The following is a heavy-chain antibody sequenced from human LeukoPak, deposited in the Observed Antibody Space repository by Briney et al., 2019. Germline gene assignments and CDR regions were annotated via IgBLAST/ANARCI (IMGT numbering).Heavy chain of an antibody. J-gene: IGHJ6*03. D-gene: IGHD2-15*01. Sequence: SQTLSLTCAISGDSVSSNSAAWNWIRQSPSRGLEWLGRTYYRSKWYNDYAVSVKSRITINPDTSKNQFSLQLNSVTPEDTAVYYCARALGCSGGSCYLLGNYYYYYMDVWGKGTTVTVSS. V-gene: IGHV6-1*01. CDR1: GDSVSSNSAA. CDR3: ARALGCSGGSCYLLGNYYYYYMDV. CDR2: TYYRSKWYN.